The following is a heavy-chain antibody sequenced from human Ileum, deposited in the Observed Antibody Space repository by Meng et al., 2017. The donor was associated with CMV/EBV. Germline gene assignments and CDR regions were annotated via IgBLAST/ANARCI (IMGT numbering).Heavy chain of an antibody. CDR2: IRYDGSNK. D-gene: IGHD3-3*01. J-gene: IGHJ4*02. CDR3: AKDRGDYDFWSGYSTGPNY. Sequence: GGSLRLSCAASGFTFSSYDMNWVRQAPGKGLEWVAFIRYDGSNKYYADSVKGRFTISRDNSKNTLYLQMNSLRAEDTAVYYCAKDRGDYDFWSGYSTGPNYWGQGTLVTVSS. V-gene: IGHV3-30*02. CDR1: GFTFSSYD.